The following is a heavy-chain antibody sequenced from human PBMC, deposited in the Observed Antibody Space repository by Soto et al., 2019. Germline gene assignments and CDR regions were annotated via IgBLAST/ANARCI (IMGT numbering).Heavy chain of an antibody. Sequence: QVTLKESGPVLLKPTETLTLTCTVSGFSLLNAKMGVSWIRQPPGKALEWLAHIFSNDETSSSTSLTSRLTTSKDTSKSQVVLTMTNMDPVVTATYYCARSPRTSLAALTWFDPWGQGTLVTVSS. V-gene: IGHV2-26*01. J-gene: IGHJ5*02. CDR1: GFSLLNAKMG. CDR3: ARSPRTSLAALTWFDP. D-gene: IGHD6-13*01. CDR2: IFSNDET.